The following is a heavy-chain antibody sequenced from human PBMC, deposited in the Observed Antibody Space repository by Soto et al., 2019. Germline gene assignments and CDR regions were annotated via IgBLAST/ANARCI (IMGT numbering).Heavy chain of an antibody. Sequence: EVQLVESGGGLVKPGGSLRLSCAASGFTFSNAWMSWVRQAPGKGLEWVGRIKSKTDVGTTDYAAPVKGRFTISRDDTKNTLYLQMNSLKTEDTAVYYCTLGYYDSSGYYAFDPWGQGTLVTVSS. D-gene: IGHD3-22*01. V-gene: IGHV3-15*01. CDR1: GFTFSNAW. CDR2: IKSKTDVGTT. J-gene: IGHJ5*02. CDR3: TLGYYDSSGYYAFDP.